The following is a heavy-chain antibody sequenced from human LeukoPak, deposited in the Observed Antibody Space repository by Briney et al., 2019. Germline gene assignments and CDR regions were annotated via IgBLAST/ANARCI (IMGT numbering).Heavy chain of an antibody. Sequence: GGSLRLPCAASGFTFSDYYMSWIRQAPGKGLEWVSYISSSGSAIYYADSVKGRFTISRDNAKNSLYLQMNSLRAEDTAVYYCASGILTGYCVDYWGQGTLVTVSS. CDR3: ASGILTGYCVDY. V-gene: IGHV3-11*04. CDR2: ISSSGSAI. CDR1: GFTFSDYY. D-gene: IGHD3-9*01. J-gene: IGHJ4*02.